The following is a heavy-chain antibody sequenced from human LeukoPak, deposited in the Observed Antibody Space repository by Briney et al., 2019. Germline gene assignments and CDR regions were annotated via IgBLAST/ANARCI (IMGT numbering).Heavy chain of an antibody. D-gene: IGHD6-13*01. CDR1: GYTFTSYG. V-gene: IGHV1-18*01. CDR3: ARGRQSSSWYGYSYYYYMDV. Sequence: ASVKVSCKASGYTFTSYGITWVRQAPGQGLEWMGWISAYNGNTNYAQKLQGRVTMTTDTSTSTAYMELRSLRSDDTAVYYCARGRQSSSWYGYSYYYYMDVWGKGTTVTVSS. J-gene: IGHJ6*03. CDR2: ISAYNGNT.